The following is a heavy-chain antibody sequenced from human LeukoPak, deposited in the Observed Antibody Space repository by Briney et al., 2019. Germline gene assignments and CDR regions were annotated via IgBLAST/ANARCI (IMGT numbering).Heavy chain of an antibody. J-gene: IGHJ6*03. CDR3: ARRRKGYSPTMDV. D-gene: IGHD5-18*01. V-gene: IGHV4-59*01. CDR1: GGSISSYY. CDR2: IYYSGST. Sequence: SETLSLTCTVSGGSISSYYWSWIRQPPGKGLVWIGYIYYSGSTNYNPSLKSRVTISVDTSKNQFSLKLSSVTAADTAVYYCARRRKGYSPTMDVWGKGTTVTVSS.